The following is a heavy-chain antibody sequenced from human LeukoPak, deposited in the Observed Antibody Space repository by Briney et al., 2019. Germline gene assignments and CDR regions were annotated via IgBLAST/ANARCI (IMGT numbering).Heavy chain of an antibody. CDR3: ARDWGVGGRPGYMDV. J-gene: IGHJ6*03. V-gene: IGHV4-59*01. CDR2: IYYSGYT. D-gene: IGHD6-6*01. CDR1: GGSISNKY. Sequence: SETLSLTCTVSGGSISNKYWSWIRQPPGKGLEWIGYIYYSGYTNYNPSLKSRVTILVDTSKNQVSPKLSSVTAADTAVYFCARDWGVGGRPGYMDVWGKGTTVTVSS.